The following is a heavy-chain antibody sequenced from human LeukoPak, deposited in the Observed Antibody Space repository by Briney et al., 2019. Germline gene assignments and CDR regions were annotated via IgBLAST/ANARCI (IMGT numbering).Heavy chain of an antibody. J-gene: IGHJ3*02. CDR2: MKLDGGDK. CDR1: RFAFSSYW. V-gene: IGHV3-7*01. CDR3: ARGSRGAFDI. Sequence: GGSLRLSCAASRFAFSSYWMSWVRQAPGKGLEWVANMKLDGGDKYYVGSVKGRFTISGDNAKNSLYLQMNSLRADDTAMYYCARGSRGAFDIWGQGTMVTVSS. D-gene: IGHD6-19*01.